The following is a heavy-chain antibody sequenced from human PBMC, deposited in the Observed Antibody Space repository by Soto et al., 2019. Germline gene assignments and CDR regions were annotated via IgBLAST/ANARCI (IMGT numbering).Heavy chain of an antibody. CDR2: IWYDGSNK. CDR3: ASCSGGSCYPDIAYYYGMDV. CDR1: GFTFSSYG. Sequence: GGSLRLSCAASGFTFSSYGMHWVRQAPGKGLEWVAVIWYDGSNKYYADSVKGRFTISRENSKNTLYLQMNSLRAEDTAVYYCASCSGGSCYPDIAYYYGMDVWGQGTTVTVSS. V-gene: IGHV3-33*01. D-gene: IGHD2-15*01. J-gene: IGHJ6*02.